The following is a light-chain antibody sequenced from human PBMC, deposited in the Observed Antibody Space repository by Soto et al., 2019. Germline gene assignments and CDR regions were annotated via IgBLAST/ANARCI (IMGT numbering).Light chain of an antibody. J-gene: IGKJ4*01. V-gene: IGKV4-1*01. CDR1: QSVFYSSNNKNY. CDR2: WAS. CDR3: QQYYSTPPA. Sequence: DIVMTQSPDSLAVSLGERATINCKSSQSVFYSSNNKNYLAWYQQKPGQPPQLLIYWASTRESGVPDRFSGSGSGTDFTLPIGSLQAEDVAVYYCQQYYSTPPAFGGGTKVEIK.